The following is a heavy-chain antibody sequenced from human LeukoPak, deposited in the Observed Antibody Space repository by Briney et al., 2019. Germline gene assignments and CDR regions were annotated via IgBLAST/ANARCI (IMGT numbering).Heavy chain of an antibody. CDR2: INSDGSST. J-gene: IGHJ6*04. CDR3: ARDQMAYCSSTSCYDDGMDV. Sequence: GGSLRLSCAASGFTFSSYWMHWVRKAPGKGLVWVSRINSDGSSTSYADSVKGRFTISRDNAKNTLYLQMNSLRAEDTAVYYCARDQMAYCSSTSCYDDGMDVWGKGTTVTVSS. V-gene: IGHV3-74*01. D-gene: IGHD2-2*01. CDR1: GFTFSSYW.